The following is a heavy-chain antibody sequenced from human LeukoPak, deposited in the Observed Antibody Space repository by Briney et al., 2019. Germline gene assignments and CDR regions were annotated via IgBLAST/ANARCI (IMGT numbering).Heavy chain of an antibody. Sequence: PSETLSLTCTVSGGSISSYYWSWIRQPPGKGLEWVGYIYYSGSTNYNPSLKSRVTISVDTSKNQFSLKLSSVTAADTAVYYCARVVVVTMVRGVGYEWFDPWGQGTLVTVSS. V-gene: IGHV4-59*01. D-gene: IGHD3-10*01. CDR3: ARVVVVTMVRGVGYEWFDP. CDR1: GGSISSYY. CDR2: IYYSGST. J-gene: IGHJ5*02.